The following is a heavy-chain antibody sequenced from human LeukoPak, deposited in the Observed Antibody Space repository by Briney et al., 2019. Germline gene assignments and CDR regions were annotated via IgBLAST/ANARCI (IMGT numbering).Heavy chain of an antibody. CDR3: ARAFSTTAFDY. CDR1: GFTFSSYW. CDR2: INQDGSEK. J-gene: IGHJ4*02. Sequence: GGSLRLSCAASGFTFSSYWMTWVRQAPGKGLEWVANINQDGSEKYYVDSVKGRFTISRDNARNSLYLQMNSLRAEDTAVYYCARAFSTTAFDYWGQGTLVTVSS. D-gene: IGHD4-17*01. V-gene: IGHV3-7*01.